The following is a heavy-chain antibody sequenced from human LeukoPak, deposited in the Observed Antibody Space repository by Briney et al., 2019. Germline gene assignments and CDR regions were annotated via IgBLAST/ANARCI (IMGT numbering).Heavy chain of an antibody. CDR2: ISYSGST. V-gene: IGHV4-59*08. D-gene: IGHD2/OR15-2a*01. CDR3: ARFGLSRIRYYFDY. J-gene: IGHJ4*02. CDR1: GDSISSYY. Sequence: SETLSLTCTVSGDSISSYYWSWIRQPPGKGLEWIGYISYSGSTNYNPSFKSRVTISVETSKTQYSLKLSSVTAADTAVYYCARFGLSRIRYYFDYWGQGTLVTVSS.